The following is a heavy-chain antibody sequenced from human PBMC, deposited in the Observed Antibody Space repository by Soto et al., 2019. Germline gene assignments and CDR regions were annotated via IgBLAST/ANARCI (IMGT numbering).Heavy chain of an antibody. CDR1: GFTFSSYT. CDR3: ARRSDSYANDY. CDR2: LSSSSTNI. V-gene: IGHV3-21*01. Sequence: EVQLVESGGGLVKPRGSLRLSCAASGFTFSSYTMYWVRQAPGKGLEWVSSLSSSSTNIYYADSVKGRFTISRDNAKNSLYLQINSLTAEDTAVYYCARRSDSYANDYWGQGTLVTVSS. D-gene: IGHD5-18*01. J-gene: IGHJ4*02.